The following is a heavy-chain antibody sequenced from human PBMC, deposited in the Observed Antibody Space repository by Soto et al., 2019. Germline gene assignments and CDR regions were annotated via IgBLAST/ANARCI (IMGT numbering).Heavy chain of an antibody. J-gene: IGHJ4*02. CDR3: ARHGYNYGGGYFDY. Sequence: EVQLVESGGGLVQPGGSLRLSCAASGVTVSSNYRSWVRQAPGKELEWITVIYSGGSTDYADSVKGRFTISRDNSKNTLYLQMNSLRAEDTAVYYCARHGYNYGGGYFDYWGQGTLVTVSS. CDR1: GVTVSSNY. D-gene: IGHD5-18*01. CDR2: IYSGGST. V-gene: IGHV3-66*04.